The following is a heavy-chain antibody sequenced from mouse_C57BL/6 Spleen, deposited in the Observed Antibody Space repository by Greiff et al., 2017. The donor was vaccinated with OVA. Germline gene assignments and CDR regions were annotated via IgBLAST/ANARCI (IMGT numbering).Heavy chain of an antibody. Sequence: EVKLMESGGGLVKPGGSLKLSCAASGFTFSSYAMSWVRQTPEKRLEWVATISDGGSYTYSPANVKGRFTISSDNAKNHLDLQRSHLKSEDTAMYYCAREPTAHYYAMDYWGQGTSVTVSS. V-gene: IGHV5-4*01. CDR2: ISDGGSYT. CDR1: GFTFSSYA. J-gene: IGHJ4*01. CDR3: AREPTAHYYAMDY. D-gene: IGHD3-1*01.